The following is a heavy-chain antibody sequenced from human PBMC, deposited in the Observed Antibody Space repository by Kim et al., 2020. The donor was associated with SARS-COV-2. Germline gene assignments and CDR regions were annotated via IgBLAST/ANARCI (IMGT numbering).Heavy chain of an antibody. V-gene: IGHV3-21*01. CDR1: GFTFSSNS. D-gene: IGHD3-10*01. J-gene: IGHJ4*02. Sequence: GGSLRLSCAASGFTFSSNSMNWVRQAPGKGLEWVSSITSSSNYISYADSVKGRFTISRDNPKNSLYLQMSSLRAEDTAVYYCARSLGSGVYDYWGQGTL. CDR2: ITSSSNYI. CDR3: ARSLGSGVYDY.